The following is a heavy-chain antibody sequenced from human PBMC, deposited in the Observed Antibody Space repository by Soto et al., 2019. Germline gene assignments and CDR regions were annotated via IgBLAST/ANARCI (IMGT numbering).Heavy chain of an antibody. CDR3: ARPGSSGWYVVDY. CDR2: IYYSGST. CDR1: GGSISSSSYY. V-gene: IGHV4-39*01. Sequence: SETLSLTCTVSGGSISSSSYYWGWIRQPPGKGLEWIGSIYYSGSTYYNPSLKSRVTISVDTSKNQFSLKLSSVTAADTAVYYCARPGSSGWYVVDYWGQGTLVTGSS. D-gene: IGHD6-19*01. J-gene: IGHJ4*02.